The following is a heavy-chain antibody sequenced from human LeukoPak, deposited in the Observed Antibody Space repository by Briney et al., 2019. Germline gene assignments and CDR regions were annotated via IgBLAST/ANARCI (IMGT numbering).Heavy chain of an antibody. D-gene: IGHD3-10*01. V-gene: IGHV1-69*13. CDR1: GGTFSSYA. CDR3: AREYLSGGWFGEFTLDY. J-gene: IGHJ4*02. CDR2: LIPIFGTA. Sequence: SVKVSCKASGGTFSSYAISWVRQAPGQGLEWMGGLIPIFGTANYAQKFQGRVTITADESTSTAYMELSSLRSEDTAVYYCAREYLSGGWFGEFTLDYWGQGTLVTVSS.